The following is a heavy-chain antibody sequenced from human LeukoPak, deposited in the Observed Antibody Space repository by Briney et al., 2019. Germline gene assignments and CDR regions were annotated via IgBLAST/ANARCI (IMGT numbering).Heavy chain of an antibody. CDR3: ARGRSVTTSSPFDY. V-gene: IGHV1-2*02. CDR1: GYTVTVNY. CDR2: INPNSGGT. D-gene: IGHD4-17*01. J-gene: IGHJ4*02. Sequence: ASVKVSSKASGYTVTVNYLHWVRQAPGQGLEWMGWINPNSGGTKHGQKFQGRVSMTRDTSISTAYLELSSLRSDDTAVYYCARGRSVTTSSPFDYWGQGTLVTVSS.